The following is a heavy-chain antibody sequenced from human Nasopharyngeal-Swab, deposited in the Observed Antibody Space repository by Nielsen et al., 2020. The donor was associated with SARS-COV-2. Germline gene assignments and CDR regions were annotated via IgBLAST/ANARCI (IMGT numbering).Heavy chain of an antibody. V-gene: IGHV3-21*01. CDR3: ARGYCSSGSCYAKHYGMDV. J-gene: IGHJ6*02. D-gene: IGHD2-15*01. Sequence: GGSLRLSCAASGFTFSTYDVTWVRQAPGKGLEWVSSISSSSSDIYYADSVKGRFTISRDSAKNSLYLQMNNLRAEDTAVYYCARGYCSSGSCYAKHYGMDVWGQGTTVTVSS. CDR2: ISSSSSDI. CDR1: GFTFSTYD.